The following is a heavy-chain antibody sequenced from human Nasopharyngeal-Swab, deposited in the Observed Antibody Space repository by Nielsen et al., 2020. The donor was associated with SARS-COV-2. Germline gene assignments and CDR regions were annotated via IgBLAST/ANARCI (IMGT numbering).Heavy chain of an antibody. CDR2: ISYDGSNK. J-gene: IGHJ4*02. Sequence: GESLKISCAASGFTFSSYGMYWVRQAPGKGLEWVAVISYDGSNKYYADSVQGRFTISRDNSKNTLYLQMNSLRAEDTAVYYCAKLYCTGDCYSQYYFDYWGQGTLVTVSS. CDR1: GFTFSSYG. CDR3: AKLYCTGDCYSQYYFDY. V-gene: IGHV3-30*18. D-gene: IGHD2-21*02.